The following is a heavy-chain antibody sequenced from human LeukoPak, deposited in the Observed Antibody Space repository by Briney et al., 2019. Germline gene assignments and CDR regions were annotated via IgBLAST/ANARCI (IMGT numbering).Heavy chain of an antibody. Sequence: GASVKVSCKASGYTFSNYYMHWVRQAPGQGLEWMGRINPSSGGTNFAQKFQGRVTMTRDTSISTACMELHGLRSDDTAVYYCARHVSSSNEDYWGQGTLVTVSS. CDR2: INPSSGGT. CDR3: ARHVSSSNEDY. V-gene: IGHV1-2*06. CDR1: GYTFSNYY. D-gene: IGHD2-8*01. J-gene: IGHJ4*02.